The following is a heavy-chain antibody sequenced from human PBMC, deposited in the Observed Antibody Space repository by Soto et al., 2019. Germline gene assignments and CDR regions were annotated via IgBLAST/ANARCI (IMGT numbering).Heavy chain of an antibody. CDR3: ARVPPIDSSGYYFDY. J-gene: IGHJ4*02. CDR2: ISAYNGNT. V-gene: IGHV1-18*01. Sequence: ASVKVSCKASDYTFTSYGISWERQAPGQGLEWMGWISAYNGNTNYAQKLQGRVTMTTDTSTSTAYMELRSPRSDDTAVYYCARVPPIDSSGYYFDYWGQGTLVTVSS. CDR1: DYTFTSYG. D-gene: IGHD3-22*01.